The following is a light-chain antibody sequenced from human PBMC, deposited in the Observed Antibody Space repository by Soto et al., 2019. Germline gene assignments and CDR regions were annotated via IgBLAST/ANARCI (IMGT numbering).Light chain of an antibody. CDR2: GAF. CDR3: QQYDKWPYT. Sequence: ENVLTQSPDTLSVSPGERATLYCRTSQIIGTNLAWYQQKPGQAPRLLIYGAFIRAPGFPVRFRGTGSGSEFTPTISSRQTEDGALYYCQQYDKWPYTFGQVTK. CDR1: QIIGTN. J-gene: IGKJ2*01. V-gene: IGKV3-15*01.